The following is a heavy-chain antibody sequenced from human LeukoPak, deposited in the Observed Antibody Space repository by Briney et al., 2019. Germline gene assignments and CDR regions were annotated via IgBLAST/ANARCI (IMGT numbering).Heavy chain of an antibody. Sequence: SVKVSCKASGGTFSSYAISWVRQAPGQGLEWMGGIIPIFGTANYAQKFQGRVTITADESTSTAYMELSSLRSEDTAVYYCARDAPGRDILTGYLDYWGQGTLSPSPQ. CDR1: GGTFSSYA. CDR3: ARDAPGRDILTGYLDY. CDR2: IIPIFGTA. D-gene: IGHD3-9*01. V-gene: IGHV1-69*01. J-gene: IGHJ4*02.